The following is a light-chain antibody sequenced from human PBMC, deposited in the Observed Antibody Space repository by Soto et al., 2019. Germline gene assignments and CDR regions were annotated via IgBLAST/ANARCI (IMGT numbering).Light chain of an antibody. V-gene: IGKV1-5*01. Sequence: DTPITQSPSTVSASVGDRVTITCRARQTISIWLAWYQQKPGKAPKLLIYDASILESRVPSRFSGSGSGTEFTLTISSLQPDDFATYYCQQYNSYRTSAQPAKVDI. CDR1: QTISIW. J-gene: IGKJ1*01. CDR3: QQYNSYRT. CDR2: DAS.